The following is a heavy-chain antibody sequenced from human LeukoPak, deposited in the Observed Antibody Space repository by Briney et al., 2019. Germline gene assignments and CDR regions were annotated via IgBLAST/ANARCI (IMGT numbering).Heavy chain of an antibody. CDR3: ATSSGYYYGWFDP. D-gene: IGHD3-22*01. CDR2: FDPEDGET. J-gene: IGHJ5*02. CDR1: GYTLTELS. Sequence: GASVKVSCKVSGYTLTELSMHWVRQAPGKGLEWMGGFDPEDGETIYAQKFQGRVTMTEDTSTDTAYMELSSLRSEDTAVYYCATSSGYYYGWFDPWAREPWSPSPQ. V-gene: IGHV1-24*01.